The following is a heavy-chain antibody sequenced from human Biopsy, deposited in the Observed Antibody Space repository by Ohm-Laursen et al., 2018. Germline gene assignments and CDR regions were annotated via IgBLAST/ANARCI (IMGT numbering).Heavy chain of an antibody. CDR2: IYNSGST. V-gene: IGHV4-59*01. Sequence: SETLSLTCTVSGGSMSSYYWTWIRQPPGKGLEWIGYIYNSGSTNYNPSLKSRVTISVAVGTSKSQFSLRLSSVTAADTAMYYCARGEAGVYDALDIWGQGTMVIVSS. CDR1: GGSMSSYY. CDR3: ARGEAGVYDALDI. J-gene: IGHJ3*02. D-gene: IGHD5/OR15-5a*01.